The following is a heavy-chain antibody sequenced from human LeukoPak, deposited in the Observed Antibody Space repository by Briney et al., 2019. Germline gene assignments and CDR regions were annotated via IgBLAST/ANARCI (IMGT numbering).Heavy chain of an antibody. V-gene: IGHV3-33*08. Sequence: GGSLRLSCVASGLTVSSYGMHWVRQAPGKGLEWVAVIWYDGSNKYYADSVKGRFTISRDNSKNTLYLQMNSLRAEDTAVYYCARSVGVQLSLIDYWGQGTLVTVSS. CDR2: IWYDGSNK. CDR3: ARSVGVQLSLIDY. CDR1: GLTVSSYG. D-gene: IGHD5-18*01. J-gene: IGHJ4*02.